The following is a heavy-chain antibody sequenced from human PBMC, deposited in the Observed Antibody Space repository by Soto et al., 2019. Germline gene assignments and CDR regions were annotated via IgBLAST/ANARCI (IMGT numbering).Heavy chain of an antibody. CDR1: GFTFSSYA. Sequence: PGGSLRLSCAASGFTFSSYAMSWVRQAPGKGLEWVSAISGSGGSTYYADSVKGRFTISRDNSKNTLYLQMNSLRAEDTAVYYCAKGSTRVKGTGPYSSSPDARYDFDYWGQGTLVTVSS. CDR2: ISGSGGST. CDR3: AKGSTRVKGTGPYSSSPDARYDFDY. D-gene: IGHD6-6*01. V-gene: IGHV3-23*01. J-gene: IGHJ4*02.